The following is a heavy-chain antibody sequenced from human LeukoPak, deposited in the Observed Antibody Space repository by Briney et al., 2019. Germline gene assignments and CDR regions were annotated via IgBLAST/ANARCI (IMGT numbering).Heavy chain of an antibody. V-gene: IGHV3-64*01. Sequence: GGSLRLSCAASGFTFSSYAMHWVRQAPGKGLEYVSAISSNGGSTYYANSVKGRFTISRDNSKNTLYLQMGSLRAEDMAVYYCARGGCGYSYGTTDVYYYYYGMDVWGQGTTVTVSS. CDR1: GFTFSSYA. CDR3: ARGGCGYSYGTTDVYYYYYGMDV. CDR2: ISSNGGST. D-gene: IGHD5-18*01. J-gene: IGHJ6*02.